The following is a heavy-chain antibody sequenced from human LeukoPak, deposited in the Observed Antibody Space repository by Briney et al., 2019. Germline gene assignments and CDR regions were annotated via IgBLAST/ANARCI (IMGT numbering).Heavy chain of an antibody. CDR2: INPNSGGT. D-gene: IGHD5-24*01. J-gene: IGHJ3*02. V-gene: IGHV1-2*02. CDR3: ARFQNHKGWLQFERAFDI. Sequence: ASVKVSCKASGYTFTGYYMHWVRQAPGQGLEWMGWINPNSGGTNYAQKFQGRVTMTRDTSISTAYMELSRLRSDDTAVYYCARFQNHKGWLQFERAFDIWGQGTMVTVSS. CDR1: GYTFTGYY.